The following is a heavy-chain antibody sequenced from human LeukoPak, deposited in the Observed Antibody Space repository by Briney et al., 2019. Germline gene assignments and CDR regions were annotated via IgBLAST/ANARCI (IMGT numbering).Heavy chain of an antibody. V-gene: IGHV3-21*01. CDR3: ARGPPYGG. CDR1: GFTFSNYS. D-gene: IGHD4-23*01. J-gene: IGHJ4*02. Sequence: PGGSLRLSCAASGFTFSNYSMNWVRQAPGKGLEWVPSISSSSRYIYYADSVKGRFTISRDNAKNSLYLQMNNLRAEDTAVYYCARGPPYGGWGQGTLVTVSS. CDR2: ISSSSRYI.